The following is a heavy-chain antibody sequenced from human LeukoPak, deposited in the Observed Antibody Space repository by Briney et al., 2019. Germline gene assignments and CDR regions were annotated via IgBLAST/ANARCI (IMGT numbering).Heavy chain of an antibody. D-gene: IGHD3-22*01. CDR1: GFTLSSYS. CDR3: ARDLDDSSGYYPYGMDV. V-gene: IGHV3-21*01. J-gene: IGHJ6*02. Sequence: PGGSLRLSCAASGFTLSSYSMNWVRQAPGKGLEWVSSISSSSSYIYYADSVKGRFTISRDNAKNSLYLQMNSLRAEDTAVYYCARDLDDSSGYYPYGMDVWGQGTTVTVSS. CDR2: ISSSSSYI.